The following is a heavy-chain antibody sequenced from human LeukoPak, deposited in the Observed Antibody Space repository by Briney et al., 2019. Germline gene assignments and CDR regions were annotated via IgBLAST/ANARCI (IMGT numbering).Heavy chain of an antibody. V-gene: IGHV3-21*06. D-gene: IGHD6-13*01. CDR1: GFTFSSYS. CDR2: ISSSSGYI. J-gene: IGHJ4*02. CDR3: ARGYGNYASGY. Sequence: NPGGSLRLSCAASGFTFSSYSMNWVRQAPGKGLEWVSPISSSSGYIYYADSAKGRFTISRDNAKNSLYLQMNSLRAEDTAVYYCARGYGNYASGYWGQGTLVTVSS.